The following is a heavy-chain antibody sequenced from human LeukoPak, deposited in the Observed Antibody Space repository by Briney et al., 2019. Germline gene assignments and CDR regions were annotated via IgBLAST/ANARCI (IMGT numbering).Heavy chain of an antibody. D-gene: IGHD6-6*01. CDR1: GYTFTSCD. J-gene: IGHJ4*02. Sequence: ASVKVSCKASGYTFTSCDINWVRQAPGQGLEWMGWINPNSGGTNYAQKFQGRVTMTRDTSISTAYMELSRLRSDDTAVYYCARAGEQLVPYYFDYWGQGTLVTVSS. CDR2: INPNSGGT. V-gene: IGHV1-2*02. CDR3: ARAGEQLVPYYFDY.